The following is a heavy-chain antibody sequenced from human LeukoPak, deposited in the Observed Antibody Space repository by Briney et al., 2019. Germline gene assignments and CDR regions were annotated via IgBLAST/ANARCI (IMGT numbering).Heavy chain of an antibody. CDR1: GYTFTSYD. J-gene: IGHJ4*02. CDR2: MNPNSGNT. CDR3: AREDHSNAAQFDY. V-gene: IGHV1-8*01. Sequence: ASVKVSCKASGYTFTSYDINWVRQATGQGLEWMGWMNPNSGNTGYAQKFQGRVTMTRNTSISTAYMELSSLRSEDTAVYYCAREDHSNAAQFDYWGQGTLVTVSS.